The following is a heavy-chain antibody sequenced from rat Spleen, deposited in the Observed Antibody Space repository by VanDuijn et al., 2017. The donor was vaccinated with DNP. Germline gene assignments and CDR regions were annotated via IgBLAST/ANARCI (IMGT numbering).Heavy chain of an antibody. Sequence: EVQLVESGGGLVQPGRSLKVSCAASGFVFSDYNMAWVRQGPKKGLEWVATIVHDGSRTYYRDSVKGRFTISRDNTKNILYLQMDSLRSEDTATFYCTTDFERGYWGQGVMVTVSS. CDR3: TTDFERGY. CDR1: GFVFSDYN. J-gene: IGHJ2*01. D-gene: IGHD1-11*01. CDR2: IVHDGSRT. V-gene: IGHV5S10*01.